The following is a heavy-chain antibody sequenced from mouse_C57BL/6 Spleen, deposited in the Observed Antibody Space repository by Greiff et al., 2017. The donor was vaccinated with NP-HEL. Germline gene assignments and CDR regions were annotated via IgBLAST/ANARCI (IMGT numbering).Heavy chain of an antibody. V-gene: IGHV1-55*01. Sequence: VQLQQPGAELVKPGASVKMSCKASGYTFTSYWITWVKQRPGQGLEWIGDIYPGSGSTNYNAKFKSKATLTVDTSSITAYMQLSSLTSEDSAVYYCARGELGSSLDYWGQGTTLTVSS. J-gene: IGHJ2*01. CDR2: IYPGSGST. CDR1: GYTFTSYW. D-gene: IGHD1-1*01. CDR3: ARGELGSSLDY.